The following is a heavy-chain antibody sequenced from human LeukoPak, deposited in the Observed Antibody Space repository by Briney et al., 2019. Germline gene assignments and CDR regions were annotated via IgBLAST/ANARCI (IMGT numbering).Heavy chain of an antibody. J-gene: IGHJ3*02. CDR3: ARDSTYYYDSSGYRHAFDI. D-gene: IGHD3-22*01. V-gene: IGHV4-31*03. CDR1: GGSISSGGYY. Sequence: SETLSLTCTVSGGSISSGGYYWSWIRQHPGKGLEWIGYIYYSGSTYYNPPLKSRVTISVDTSKNQFSLKLSSVTAADTAVYYCARDSTYYYDSSGYRHAFDIWGQGTMVTVSS. CDR2: IYYSGST.